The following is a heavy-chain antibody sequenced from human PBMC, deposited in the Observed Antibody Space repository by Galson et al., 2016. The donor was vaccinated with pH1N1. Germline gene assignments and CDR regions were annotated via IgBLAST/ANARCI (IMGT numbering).Heavy chain of an antibody. V-gene: IGHV1-69*04. D-gene: IGHD3-16*01. CDR3: ARDREYDWVGYLFDY. CDR1: GCTLSSSA. J-gene: IGHJ4*02. Sequence: SVKVSCKASGCTLSSSAISWVRQAPGRGLEWMGNIIPILGIPNYAQNFQDRVKITADKSTNTAYLELSSLRSEDTAVYYCARDREYDWVGYLFDYWGQGTLVTVAS. CDR2: IIPILGIP.